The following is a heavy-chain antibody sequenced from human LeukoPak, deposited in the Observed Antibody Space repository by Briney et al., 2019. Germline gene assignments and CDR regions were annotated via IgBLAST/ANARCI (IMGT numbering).Heavy chain of an antibody. V-gene: IGHV3-30-3*01. J-gene: IGHJ6*02. Sequence: GGSLRLSCAASGFTFSSYAMHWVRQAPGKGLEWVAVISYDGSNKYYAGSVKGRFTISRDNSKNTLYLQMNSLRAEDTAVYYCARSSGQWFGEILYGMDVWGQGTTVTVSS. CDR1: GFTFSSYA. CDR3: ARSSGQWFGEILYGMDV. CDR2: ISYDGSNK. D-gene: IGHD3-10*01.